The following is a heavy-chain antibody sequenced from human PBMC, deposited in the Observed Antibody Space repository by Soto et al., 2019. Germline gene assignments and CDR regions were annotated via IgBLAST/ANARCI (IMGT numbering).Heavy chain of an antibody. CDR2: ISWNSGSI. CDR3: AKDRDYYGSGSYTAGPYDAFDI. D-gene: IGHD3-10*01. J-gene: IGHJ3*02. CDR1: GFTFDDYA. V-gene: IGHV3-9*01. Sequence: EVQLVESGGGLVQPGRSLRLSCAASGFTFDDYAMHWVRQAPGKGLEWVSGISWNSGSIGYADCVKGRFPISRENAKNSLYLQMNSLRAEDTALYYCAKDRDYYGSGSYTAGPYDAFDIWGQGTMVTVSS.